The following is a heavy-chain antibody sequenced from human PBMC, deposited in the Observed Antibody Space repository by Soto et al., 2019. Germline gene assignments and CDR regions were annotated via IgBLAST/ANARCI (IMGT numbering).Heavy chain of an antibody. Sequence: QVQLVQSGAEVKKPGASVKVSCKASGYTFTSYDINWVRQATGQGLEWMGWMNPNSGNTGYAQKFQGRVTMTRNTSISKAYMELSSLRSEDTAVYYCARGVAARRTNYYYGMDVWGQGTTVTVSS. J-gene: IGHJ6*02. V-gene: IGHV1-8*01. D-gene: IGHD6-6*01. CDR3: ARGVAARRTNYYYGMDV. CDR1: GYTFTSYD. CDR2: MNPNSGNT.